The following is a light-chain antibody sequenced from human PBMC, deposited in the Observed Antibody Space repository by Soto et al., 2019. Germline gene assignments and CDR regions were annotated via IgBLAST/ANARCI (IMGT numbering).Light chain of an antibody. Sequence: DIVMTQSPDSLAVSLGERATINCKSSQSVLYSSNNKNYITWYQQKPGQPPKLLIYWASTRESGVPARFSGRGSGTDFTLTISSLQAEDVAVYYCQQYSSAPRTFGQGTRWISN. CDR1: QSVLYSSNNKNY. CDR3: QQYSSAPRT. CDR2: WAS. J-gene: IGKJ1*01. V-gene: IGKV4-1*01.